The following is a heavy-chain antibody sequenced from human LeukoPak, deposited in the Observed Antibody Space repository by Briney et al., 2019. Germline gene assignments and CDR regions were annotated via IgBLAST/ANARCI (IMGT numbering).Heavy chain of an antibody. V-gene: IGHV3-23*01. CDR2: ISGSGGST. CDR3: AKDIYYDSSGYYDDFDY. Sequence: GGSLRLSCAASGFTFSSYGMSWVRQAPGKGLEWVSAISGSGGSTYYADSVKGRFTISRDNSKNTLYLQMNSLRAEDTAVYYCAKDIYYDSSGYYDDFDYWGQGTLVTVSS. J-gene: IGHJ4*02. D-gene: IGHD3-22*01. CDR1: GFTFSSYG.